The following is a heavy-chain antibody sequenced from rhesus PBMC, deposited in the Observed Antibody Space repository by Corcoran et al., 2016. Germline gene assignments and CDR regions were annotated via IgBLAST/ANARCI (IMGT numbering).Heavy chain of an antibody. J-gene: IGHJ4*01. CDR1: GFTVSSYG. V-gene: IGHV3-54*02. Sequence: EVQLVESGGGLVQPGGSLRRSCAASGFTVSSYGMHWVRQATGKGLKWVAIISSDGSKKYYADYGKDRFTMSRDNSKNMLYLRMNNLKLEDTAVYCCALGIPGGYFDCWGQGVLVTVSS. CDR3: ALGIPGGYFDC. CDR2: ISSDGSKK. D-gene: IGHD1-1-1*01.